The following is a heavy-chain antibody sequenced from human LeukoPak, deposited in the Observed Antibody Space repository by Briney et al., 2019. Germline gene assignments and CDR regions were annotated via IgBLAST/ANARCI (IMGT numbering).Heavy chain of an antibody. CDR1: GFTFSSYA. Sequence: GGSLRPSCAASGFTFSSYAMSWVRQAPGKGLEWVSAISGSGGSTYYADSVKGRFTISRDNSKNTLYLQMNSLRAEDTAVYYCAKGHYDFWSGLAYFDYWGQGTLVTVSS. J-gene: IGHJ4*02. CDR3: AKGHYDFWSGLAYFDY. CDR2: ISGSGGST. D-gene: IGHD3-3*01. V-gene: IGHV3-23*01.